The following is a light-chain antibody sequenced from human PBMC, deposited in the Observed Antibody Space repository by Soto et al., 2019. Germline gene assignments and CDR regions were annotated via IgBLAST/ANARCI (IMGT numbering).Light chain of an antibody. V-gene: IGKV1-39*01. Sequence: DIQMTQSPSSLSAFVGDRVTITCRASQSIDKYLNWYQQKPGKGPNLLIYAASNLRTGVPSRFSGSGYGTDFTLTISSLLPEDFAIYFCQQSYSTPSLTFGGGTKVEIK. CDR1: QSIDKY. J-gene: IGKJ4*01. CDR2: AAS. CDR3: QQSYSTPSLT.